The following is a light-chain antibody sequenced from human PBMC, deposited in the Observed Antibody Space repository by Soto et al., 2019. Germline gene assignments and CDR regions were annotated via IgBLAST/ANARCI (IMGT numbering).Light chain of an antibody. J-gene: IGKJ2*01. Sequence: EIVLTQSPGTLSLSPGERATLSCRASQSVSSSYLAWYQQKPGQAPRLLIYGASSRATGIPDRFSGSWSGTDFTLTISRLEPEDFAVYYCQQYGSSYNFGQGTKLAIK. CDR1: QSVSSSY. CDR3: QQYGSSYN. V-gene: IGKV3-20*01. CDR2: GAS.